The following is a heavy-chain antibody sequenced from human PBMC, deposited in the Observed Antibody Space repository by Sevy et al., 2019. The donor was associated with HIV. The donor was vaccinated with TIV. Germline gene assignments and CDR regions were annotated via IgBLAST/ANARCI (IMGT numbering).Heavy chain of an antibody. D-gene: IGHD3-10*01. CDR2: ISATGGST. Sequence: GGSLRLSCEVAGFSFSDYGMAWVRQAPGKGLEWVSSISATGGSTYYADFVDGRFTVSRDNSKNTVYLYMDGLRAEDTAVYYGAKEAVTYYSVPGSYLAGAFDIWGQGTMVTVSS. CDR3: AKEAVTYYSVPGSYLAGAFDI. J-gene: IGHJ3*02. CDR1: GFSFSDYG. V-gene: IGHV3-23*01.